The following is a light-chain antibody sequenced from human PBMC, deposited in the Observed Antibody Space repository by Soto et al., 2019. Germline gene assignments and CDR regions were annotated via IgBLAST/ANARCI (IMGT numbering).Light chain of an antibody. CDR2: NTN. Sequence: QTVVTQEPSFSVSPGGTITLTCGLSSGSVSTTYYPSWYQQTPGQAPRTLIYNTNIRSSGVPDRFSGSILGDKAALTITGAQADDESDYYCVLYVSGGISVFGGGTQLTVL. CDR3: VLYVSGGISV. J-gene: IGLJ3*02. V-gene: IGLV8-61*01. CDR1: SGSVSTTYY.